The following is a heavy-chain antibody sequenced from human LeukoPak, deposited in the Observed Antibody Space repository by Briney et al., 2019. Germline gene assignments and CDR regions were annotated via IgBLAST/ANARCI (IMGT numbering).Heavy chain of an antibody. J-gene: IGHJ4*02. Sequence: SETLSLTCAVYGGSFSGYYWSWIRQPPGKGLEWIGEINHSGSTNYNPSLKSRVTISVDTSKNQFSLKLSSVTAADTAVYYCARDIYDYVWGSYRSGVYFDYWGQGTLVTVSS. V-gene: IGHV4-34*01. CDR2: INHSGST. CDR3: ARDIYDYVWGSYRSGVYFDY. CDR1: GGSFSGYY. D-gene: IGHD3-16*02.